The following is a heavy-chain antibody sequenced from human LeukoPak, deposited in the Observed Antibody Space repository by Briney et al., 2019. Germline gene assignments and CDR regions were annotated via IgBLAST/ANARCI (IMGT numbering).Heavy chain of an antibody. V-gene: IGHV4-61*10. Sequence: SETLSLTCTVSGDSISSGSYYWSWIRQPAGKGLEWIGNIYYSGSTNYNPSLKSRVTISVDTSKNQFSLKLRSATAADTAVYYCARDSPFDPWGQGTLVTVSS. CDR1: GDSISSGSYY. J-gene: IGHJ5*02. CDR3: ARDSPFDP. D-gene: IGHD6-13*01. CDR2: IYYSGST.